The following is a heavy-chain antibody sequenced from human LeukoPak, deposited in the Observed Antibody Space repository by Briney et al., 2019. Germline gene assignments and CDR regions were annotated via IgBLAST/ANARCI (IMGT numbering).Heavy chain of an antibody. V-gene: IGHV4-34*01. Sequence: SETLSLTCAVYGVSFSGYYWSWIRQPPGKGLEWIGEINHSGSTNYNPSLKSRVTISVDTSKNQFSLKLSSVTAADTAVYYCARLVRGPIRDYGSGSYYKITDYWGQGTLVTVSS. CDR1: GVSFSGYY. J-gene: IGHJ4*02. D-gene: IGHD3-10*01. CDR2: INHSGST. CDR3: ARLVRGPIRDYGSGSYYKITDY.